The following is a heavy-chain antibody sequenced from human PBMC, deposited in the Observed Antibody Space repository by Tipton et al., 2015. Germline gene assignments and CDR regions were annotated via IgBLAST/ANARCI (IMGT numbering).Heavy chain of an antibody. CDR1: GGSVTSGSYY. V-gene: IGHV4-61*01. CDR3: ADPLYCSGGGCYPSGY. CDR2: ISYTDGA. J-gene: IGHJ4*02. D-gene: IGHD2-15*01. Sequence: GLVKPSENLSLTCTVSGGSVTSGSYYWSWIRQPPGKGLEWIGYISYTDGAHYNPALKSRVTISVDTSKNQFSLTLNSVAAADTAVYYCADPLYCSGGGCYPSGYWGQGTLVTVSS.